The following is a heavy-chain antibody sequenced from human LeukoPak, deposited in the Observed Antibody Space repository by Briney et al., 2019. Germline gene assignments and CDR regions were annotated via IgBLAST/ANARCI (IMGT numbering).Heavy chain of an antibody. D-gene: IGHD3-3*01. CDR2: ISNDGSRK. CDR3: ARDRAWNYFDY. CDR1: GFTISSYW. J-gene: IGHJ4*02. V-gene: IGHV3-30*03. Sequence: GGSLRLSCAASGFTISSYWMHWVRQAPGKGLEWVAIISNDGSRKYYAHSVEGRFTISRDISKNTLYLQMDSLRAEDTAVYYCARDRAWNYFDYWGQGTLVTVSS.